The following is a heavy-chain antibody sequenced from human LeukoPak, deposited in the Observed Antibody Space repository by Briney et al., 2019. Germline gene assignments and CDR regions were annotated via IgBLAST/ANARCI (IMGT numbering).Heavy chain of an antibody. Sequence: GGSLRLSCAASGFTFSSYAMSWVRQAPGKGLEWVSAISGSGGSTYYADSVKGRFTISRDNSKNTLYLQMNSLRAEDTAVYYRAKDYSSGWPYYYYMDVWGKGTTVTVSS. V-gene: IGHV3-23*01. D-gene: IGHD6-19*01. CDR1: GFTFSSYA. CDR3: AKDYSSGWPYYYYMDV. CDR2: ISGSGGST. J-gene: IGHJ6*03.